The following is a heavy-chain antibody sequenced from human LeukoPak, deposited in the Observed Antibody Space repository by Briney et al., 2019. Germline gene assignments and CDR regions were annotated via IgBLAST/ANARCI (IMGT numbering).Heavy chain of an antibody. CDR3: ARAGNGRNPTLVY. CDR2: IYYSGSS. D-gene: IGHD4-23*01. J-gene: IGHJ4*02. V-gene: IGHV4-31*03. Sequence: PSPTLSLTCPVSGGSISSGGYYWSWLRQHPGKGLEWMGYIYYSGSSYYNPSLKSRVTISVDTSKNQFSLKLSSVTAADTAVYYCARAGNGRNPTLVYWGQGTLVTVSS. CDR1: GGSISSGGYY.